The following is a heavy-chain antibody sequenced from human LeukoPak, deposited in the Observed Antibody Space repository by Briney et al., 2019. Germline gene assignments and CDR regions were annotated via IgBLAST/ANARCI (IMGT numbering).Heavy chain of an antibody. D-gene: IGHD5-18*01. Sequence: SVKVSCKASGYTFTGYYMHWVRQAPGQGLEWMGGIIPIFGTANYAQKFQGRVTITADESTSTAYMELSSLRSEDTAVYYCARASLGGYSYGPPYYYYGMDVWGQGTTVTVSS. CDR1: GYTFTGYY. J-gene: IGHJ6*02. CDR3: ARASLGGYSYGPPYYYYGMDV. V-gene: IGHV1-69*13. CDR2: IIPIFGTA.